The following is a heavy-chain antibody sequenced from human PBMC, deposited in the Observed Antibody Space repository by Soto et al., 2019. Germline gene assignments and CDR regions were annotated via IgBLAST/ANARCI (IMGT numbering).Heavy chain of an antibody. J-gene: IGHJ5*02. CDR1: GFSLSNARMG. Sequence: QVTLKESGPVLVKPTETLTLTCTVSGFSLSNARMGVSWIRQPPGKGLEWLAHIFSNDEKSYSTSLKSRLTISKDTSKSQVVLTMTNMDPVDTATYYCARIEVTTPGGFDPWGQGTLVTVSS. CDR2: IFSNDEK. V-gene: IGHV2-26*01. D-gene: IGHD4-17*01. CDR3: ARIEVTTPGGFDP.